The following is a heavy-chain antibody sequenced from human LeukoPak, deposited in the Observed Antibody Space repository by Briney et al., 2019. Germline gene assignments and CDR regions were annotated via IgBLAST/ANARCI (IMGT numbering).Heavy chain of an antibody. CDR1: GGSISSSSYY. CDR2: IYYSGST. D-gene: IGHD1-26*01. V-gene: IGHV4-39*01. CDR3: ARLSGGRLFDY. J-gene: IGHJ4*02. Sequence: PSETLSLTCTVSGGSISSSSYYWGWIRQPPGKGLEWIGSIYYSGSTYYNPSLKSRVTISVDTSKNQFSLKLSSVTAADTAVYYCARLSGGRLFDYWGQGTLVTVSS.